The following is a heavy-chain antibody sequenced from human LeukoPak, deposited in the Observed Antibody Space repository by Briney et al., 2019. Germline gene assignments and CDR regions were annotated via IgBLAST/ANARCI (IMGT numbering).Heavy chain of an antibody. J-gene: IGHJ4*02. CDR1: GFTFSNYW. CDR2: IKEDGSRI. D-gene: IGHD6-19*01. V-gene: IGHV3-7*01. CDR3: VGSSGWLFDY. Sequence: GGSLRLSCAGTGFTFSNYWMNWVRQAPGKGLEWVANIKEDGSRINYVDSVKGRFTISRDNAKNSVYLQMDNLRAEDTAIYYCVGSSGWLFDYWGQGILVAVSS.